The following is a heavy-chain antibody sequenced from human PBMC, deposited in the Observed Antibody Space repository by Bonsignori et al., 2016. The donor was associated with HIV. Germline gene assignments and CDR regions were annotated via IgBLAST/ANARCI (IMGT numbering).Heavy chain of an antibody. CDR2: IRTLTAGGTR. D-gene: IGHD2-21*01. Sequence: WIRQPPGKGLEWVGLIRTLTAGGTRRYDASVKGRFTISRDDSKNFAYLQMNSLKIEDTAVYYCVRLSPWQGEFDVWGQGTRVTVSS. CDR3: VRLSPWQGEFDV. V-gene: IGHV3-49*02. J-gene: IGHJ4*03.